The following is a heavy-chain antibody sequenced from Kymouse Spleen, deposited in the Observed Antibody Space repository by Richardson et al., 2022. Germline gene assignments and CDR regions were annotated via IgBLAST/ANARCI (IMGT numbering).Heavy chain of an antibody. CDR3: AKDIGYSSGWSYYYGMDV. J-gene: IGHJ6*02. Sequence: EVQLVESGGGLVQPGRSLRLSCAASGFTFDDYAMHWVRQAPGKGLEWVSGISWNSGSIGYADSVKGRFTISRDNAKNSLYLQMNSLRAEDTALYYCAKDIGYSSGWSYYYGMDVWGQGTTVTVSS. V-gene: IGHV3-9*01. CDR2: ISWNSGSI. D-gene: IGHD6-19*01. CDR1: GFTFDDYA.